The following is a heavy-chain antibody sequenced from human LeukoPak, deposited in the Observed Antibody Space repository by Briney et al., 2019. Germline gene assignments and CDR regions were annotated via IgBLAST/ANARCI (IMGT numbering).Heavy chain of an antibody. CDR3: ARGGAYGSGRFYYYYYMDV. J-gene: IGHJ6*03. D-gene: IGHD3-10*01. V-gene: IGHV1-2*02. Sequence: ASVKVSCKASGYTFTGYYIHWVRQAPGQGLEWMGWINPNSGGTNYAQKFQGRVTMTRDTSINTAYMELSRLRSDDTAVYYCARGGAYGSGRFYYYYYMDVWGKGTTVTISS. CDR1: GYTFTGYY. CDR2: INPNSGGT.